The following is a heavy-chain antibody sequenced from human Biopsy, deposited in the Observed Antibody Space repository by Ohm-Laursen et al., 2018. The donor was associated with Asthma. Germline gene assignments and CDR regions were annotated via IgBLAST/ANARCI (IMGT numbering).Heavy chain of an antibody. D-gene: IGHD3-10*01. Sequence: LRLSCAASGFTFSNYGMHWVRQAPGKGLEWVAVIWDDGRNIYYADSVKGRFTISRDNSKDTLFLQMNSLRAEDTAVYYCARKAFATYGVFDYWGQGTLVTVSS. CDR1: GFTFSNYG. J-gene: IGHJ4*02. V-gene: IGHV3-33*01. CDR3: ARKAFATYGVFDY. CDR2: IWDDGRNI.